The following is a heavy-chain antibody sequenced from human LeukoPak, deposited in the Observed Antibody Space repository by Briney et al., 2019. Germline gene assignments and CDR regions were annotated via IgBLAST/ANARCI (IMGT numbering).Heavy chain of an antibody. D-gene: IGHD4-11*01. CDR3: ARDAQRGFDYSNSLKN. Sequence: GGSLRLSCAASGFIFSHHGMHWVRQAPGKWLEWVAVIWSDATNRFYAESVKGRFTISRDNSQNTVFLQMNSLRVKDTAIYYCARDAQRGFDYSNSLKNWGHGTLVTVSS. CDR2: IWSDATNR. CDR1: GFIFSHHG. J-gene: IGHJ4*01. V-gene: IGHV3-33*01.